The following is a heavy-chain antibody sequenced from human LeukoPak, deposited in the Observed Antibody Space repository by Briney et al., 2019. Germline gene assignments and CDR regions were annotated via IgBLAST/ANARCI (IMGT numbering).Heavy chain of an antibody. J-gene: IGHJ4*02. Sequence: GASVEVSCKASGGTFSSYAISWVRQAPGQGLEWMGGIIPIFGTANYAQKFQGRVTITTDESTSTAYMELSSLRSEDTAVYYCARDRSGYYQEYDYWGQGTLVTVSS. CDR3: ARDRSGYYQEYDY. CDR2: IIPIFGTA. CDR1: GGTFSSYA. V-gene: IGHV1-69*05. D-gene: IGHD3-22*01.